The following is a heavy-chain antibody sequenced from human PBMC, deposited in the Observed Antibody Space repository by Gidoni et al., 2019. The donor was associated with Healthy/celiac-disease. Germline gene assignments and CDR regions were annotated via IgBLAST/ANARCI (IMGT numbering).Heavy chain of an antibody. CDR2: ISGSGGST. CDR3: ANFGITFGGVIVGDFDY. CDR1: GFTFSSSA. Sequence: EVQLLESGGGLVQPGGSLRLSCAASGFTFSSSAMSWVRQAPGTGLEWVSAISGSGGSTYYADSVKGRFTISRDNSKNTLYLQMNSLRAEDTAVYYCANFGITFGGVIVGDFDYWGQGTLVTVSS. V-gene: IGHV3-23*01. D-gene: IGHD3-16*02. J-gene: IGHJ4*02.